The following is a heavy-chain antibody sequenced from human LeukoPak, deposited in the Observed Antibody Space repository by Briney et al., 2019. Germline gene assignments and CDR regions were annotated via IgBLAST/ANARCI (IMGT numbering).Heavy chain of an antibody. D-gene: IGHD2-15*01. CDR1: GYTFTSYY. V-gene: IGHV1-46*01. J-gene: IGHJ6*04. CDR2: INPSGGST. CDR3: ARDVHCSGGSCYYYGMDV. Sequence: ASVKVSCKASGYTFTSYYMHWVRQAPGQGLEWMRIINPSGGSTSYAQKFQGRVTMTRDTSTSTVYMELSSLRSEDTAVYYCARDVHCSGGSCYYYGMDVWGKGTTVTVSS.